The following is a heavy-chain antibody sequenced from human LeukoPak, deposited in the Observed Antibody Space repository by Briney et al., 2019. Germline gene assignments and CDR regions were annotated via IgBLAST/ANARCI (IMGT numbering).Heavy chain of an antibody. CDR3: ARVPGFHWRFDY. CDR2: INPNSGGT. CDR1: GYSFTNHG. Sequence: GASVKVSCKASGYSFTNHGFSWVRQAPGQGLEWMGWINPNSGGTNYAHKFQGRVTMTRDTSISTAYMELSRLRSDDTAVYYCARVPGFHWRFDYWGQGTLVTASS. D-gene: IGHD1-1*01. J-gene: IGHJ4*02. V-gene: IGHV1-2*07.